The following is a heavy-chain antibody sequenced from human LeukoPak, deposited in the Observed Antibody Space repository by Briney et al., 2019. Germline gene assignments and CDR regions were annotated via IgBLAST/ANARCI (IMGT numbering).Heavy chain of an antibody. CDR3: ARVGAVAAADC. Sequence: PGGSLRLSCAASGFIVSSKYMSWVRQAPGKGLEWVSIIFSGDSTYYADSVKGRFTISRDNSKNTVYLQMNSLRAEDTAVYYCARVGAVAAADCWGQGTLATVSS. J-gene: IGHJ4*02. D-gene: IGHD6-19*01. CDR2: IFSGDST. CDR1: GFIVSSKY. V-gene: IGHV3-66*01.